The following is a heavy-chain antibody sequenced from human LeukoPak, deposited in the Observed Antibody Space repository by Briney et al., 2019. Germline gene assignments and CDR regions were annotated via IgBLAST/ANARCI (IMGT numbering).Heavy chain of an antibody. D-gene: IGHD2-15*01. CDR1: GFTFSSYE. V-gene: IGHV3-48*03. J-gene: IGHJ5*02. CDR2: ISTSGHTT. Sequence: PGGTLRLSCAVSGFTFSSYEMNWARKAPGKGLEWVSYISTSGHTTYYTDYAKGRFTISRDNAKNSLFLQMNSLRAEDTAVYYCARAGGGYWFDPWGQGTLVTVSS. CDR3: ARAGGGYWFDP.